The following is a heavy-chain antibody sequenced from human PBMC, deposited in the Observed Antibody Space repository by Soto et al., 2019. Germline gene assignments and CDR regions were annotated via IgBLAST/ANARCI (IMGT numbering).Heavy chain of an antibody. CDR3: ARVTRYDILTGYSYYYYGMDV. Sequence: VASVKVSCKASGYTFTGYYIHWVRQAPGQGLEWMGWINPNSGGTNYAQKFQGRVTMTRDTSISTAYMELSRLRSDDTAVYYCARVTRYDILTGYSYYYYGMDVWGQGTTVTVSS. J-gene: IGHJ6*02. CDR1: GYTFTGYY. V-gene: IGHV1-2*02. D-gene: IGHD3-9*01. CDR2: INPNSGGT.